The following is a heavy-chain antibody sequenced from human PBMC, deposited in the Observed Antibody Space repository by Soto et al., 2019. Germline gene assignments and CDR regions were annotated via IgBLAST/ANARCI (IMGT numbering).Heavy chain of an antibody. CDR2: IWYDGSNK. CDR3: ARDNYDSSGYPLDY. Sequence: GGSLRLSCAASGFTFSSYGMHWVRQAPGKGLEWVAVIWYDGSNKYYADSVKGRFTISRDNSKNTLYLQMNSLRAEDTAVYYCARDNYDSSGYPLDYWGQGTLVTVSS. D-gene: IGHD3-22*01. V-gene: IGHV3-33*01. CDR1: GFTFSSYG. J-gene: IGHJ4*02.